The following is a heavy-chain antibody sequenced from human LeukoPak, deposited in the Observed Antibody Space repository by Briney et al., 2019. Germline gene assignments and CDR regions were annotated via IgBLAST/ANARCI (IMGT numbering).Heavy chain of an antibody. V-gene: IGHV3-53*01. CDR1: GVTVSSNY. CDR2: IYSGGNT. D-gene: IGHD3-22*01. J-gene: IGHJ4*02. CDR3: AKDYYYDSSGCQDY. Sequence: GGSLRLSCAASGVTVSSNYMSWVRQAPGKGLDWVSVIYSGGNTYYADSVKGRFTISRDNSKNTLYLQMNSLRAEDTAVYYCAKDYYYDSSGCQDYWGQGTLVTVSS.